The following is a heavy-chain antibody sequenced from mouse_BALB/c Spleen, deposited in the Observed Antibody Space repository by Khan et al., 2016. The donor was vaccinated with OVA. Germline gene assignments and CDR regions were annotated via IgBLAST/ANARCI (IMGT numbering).Heavy chain of an antibody. CDR3: ARDRYYGPYYFDY. V-gene: IGHV2-9*02. Sequence: QVQLKQSGPGLVAPSQSLSITCTVSGFSLTSYGVHWVRQPLGKGLEWLGVIWAGGTTNYNSALMSRLSISKDNSKSQVFLKMNSLQTDDTAMYYCARDRYYGPYYFDYWGQGTTLTVSS. J-gene: IGHJ2*01. CDR2: IWAGGTT. CDR1: GFSLTSYG. D-gene: IGHD1-2*01.